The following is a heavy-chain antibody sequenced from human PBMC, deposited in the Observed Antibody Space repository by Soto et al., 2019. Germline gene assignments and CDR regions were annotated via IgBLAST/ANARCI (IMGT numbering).Heavy chain of an antibody. CDR3: AHRPREFTYFFHS. D-gene: IGHD3-10*01. CDR1: GFSLSTRGVG. J-gene: IGHJ4*02. Sequence: QITLNESGPTLVKPTQTLTLTCTSSGFSLSTRGVGVGWIRQPPGKALEWLALLYWDDDERYSPSLMSRLTITKDTSKNQVFLKMNHMDPVHTAPYYTAHRPREFTYFFHSWGQGTLVTVSS. CDR2: LYWDDDE. V-gene: IGHV2-5*02.